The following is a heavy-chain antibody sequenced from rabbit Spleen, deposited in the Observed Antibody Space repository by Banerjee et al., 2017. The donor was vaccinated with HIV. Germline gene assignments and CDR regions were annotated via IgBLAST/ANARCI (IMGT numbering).Heavy chain of an antibody. CDR1: GFSLSNFA. V-gene: IGHV1S69*01. CDR2: IDASGSI. J-gene: IGHJ3*01. D-gene: IGHD6-1*01. CDR3: ARGYGDGYWSIHLDR. Sequence: QSVEESGGRLVTPGTPLTLTCPVSGFSLSNFAVSWVRQAPGKGLEWIGIIDASGSIYYASWAKGRFTISKTSTMVDLKMTSPTTEDTAIYFCARGYGDGYWSIHLDRWGQGTLVTV.